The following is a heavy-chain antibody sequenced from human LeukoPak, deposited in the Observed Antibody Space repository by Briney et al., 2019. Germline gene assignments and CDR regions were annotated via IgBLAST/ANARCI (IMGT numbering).Heavy chain of an antibody. CDR2: IYYSGST. Sequence: PSETLSLTCTVSGGSISSGGYYWSWIRQHPGKGLEWIGYIYYSGSTYYNPSLKSQVTISVDTSKNQFSLKLSSVTAADTAVYYCAALDTAMGYFDYWGQGTLVTVSS. J-gene: IGHJ4*02. CDR3: AALDTAMGYFDY. V-gene: IGHV4-31*01. D-gene: IGHD5-18*01. CDR1: GGSISSGGYY.